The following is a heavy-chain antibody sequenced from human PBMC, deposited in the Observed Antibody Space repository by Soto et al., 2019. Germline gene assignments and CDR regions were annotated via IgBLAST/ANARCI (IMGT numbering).Heavy chain of an antibody. V-gene: IGHV3-30*03. Sequence: LSLSCAASGFTFSRYGVHWVRQAPGKGLEWVAVISYDGTSKYYADSVKGRFTISRDNSKNTLYLQMNSLRAEDTAVYYCALIRNYDAFDIWGQGTMVTVSS. CDR1: GFTFSRYG. CDR3: ALIRNYDAFDI. J-gene: IGHJ3*02. D-gene: IGHD1-1*01. CDR2: ISYDGTSK.